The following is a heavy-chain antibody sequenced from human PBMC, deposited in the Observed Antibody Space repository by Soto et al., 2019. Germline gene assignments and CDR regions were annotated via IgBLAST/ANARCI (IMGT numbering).Heavy chain of an antibody. Sequence: GGSLRLSCAASGFTFSSYAMSWVRKAPGKGLEWVSAISGSGGSTYYADSVKGRFTISRDNSKNTLYLQMNSLRAEDTAVYYCAKEWVSRDIVVVVAATDYWGQGTLVTVSS. D-gene: IGHD2-15*01. V-gene: IGHV3-23*01. CDR3: AKEWVSRDIVVVVAATDY. CDR1: GFTFSSYA. CDR2: ISGSGGST. J-gene: IGHJ4*02.